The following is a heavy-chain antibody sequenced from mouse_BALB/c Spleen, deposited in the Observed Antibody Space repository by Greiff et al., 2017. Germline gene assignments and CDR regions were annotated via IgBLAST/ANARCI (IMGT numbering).Heavy chain of an antibody. CDR3: ARDTYYGNYYAMDY. Sequence: DVHLVESGGGLVKPGGSLKLSCAASGFTFSDYYMYWVRQTPEKRLEWVATISDGGSYTYYPDSVKGRFTISRDNAKNNLYLQMSSLKSEDTAMYYCARDTYYGNYYAMDYWGQGTSVTVSS. J-gene: IGHJ4*01. D-gene: IGHD2-10*01. CDR2: ISDGGSYT. V-gene: IGHV5-4*02. CDR1: GFTFSDYY.